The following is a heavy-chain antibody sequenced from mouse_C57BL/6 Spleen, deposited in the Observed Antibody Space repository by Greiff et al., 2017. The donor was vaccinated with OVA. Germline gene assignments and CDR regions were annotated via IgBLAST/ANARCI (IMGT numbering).Heavy chain of an antibody. V-gene: IGHV1-59*01. CDR1: GYTFTSYW. J-gene: IGHJ2*01. Sequence: QVQLQQPGAELVRPGTSVKLSCKASGYTFTSYWMHWVKQRPGQGLEWIGVIDPSDSYTNYNQKFKGKATLTVDTSSSTAYMQLSSLTSEDSAVYYCARDYSNYPDYWGQGTTLTVSS. CDR2: IDPSDSYT. D-gene: IGHD2-12*01. CDR3: ARDYSNYPDY.